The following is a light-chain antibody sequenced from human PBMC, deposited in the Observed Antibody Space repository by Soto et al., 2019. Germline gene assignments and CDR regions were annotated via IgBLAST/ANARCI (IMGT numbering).Light chain of an antibody. CDR1: SRDVGGNNY. J-gene: IGLJ1*01. CDR3: LSYAGSTNYV. CDR2: EVS. Sequence: QDVLTQPPSASGSPGQSVSISCTGTSRDVGGNNYVSWYQQHPGKAPKLMIYEVSKRPSGVPDRFSGSKSGNTASLTVSGLQAEDEADYFCLSYAGSTNYVFGTGTKVTVL. V-gene: IGLV2-8*01.